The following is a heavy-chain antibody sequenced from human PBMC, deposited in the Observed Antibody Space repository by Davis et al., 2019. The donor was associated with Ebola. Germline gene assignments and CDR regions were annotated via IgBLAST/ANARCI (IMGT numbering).Heavy chain of an antibody. CDR3: AKDKFPCGGDVLLWFGELGY. CDR1: GFTFSSYW. V-gene: IGHV3-74*01. J-gene: IGHJ4*02. D-gene: IGHD3-10*01. CDR2: INSDGSST. Sequence: GESLKISCAASGFTFSSYWMHWVRQAPGKGLVWVSRINSDGSSTSYADSVKGRFTISRDNAKNTLYLQMNSLRAEDTAVYYCAKDKFPCGGDVLLWFGELGYWGQGTLVTVSS.